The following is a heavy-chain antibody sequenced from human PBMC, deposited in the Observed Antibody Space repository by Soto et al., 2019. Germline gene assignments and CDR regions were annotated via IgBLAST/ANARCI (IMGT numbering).Heavy chain of an antibody. D-gene: IGHD3-10*01. Sequence: SETLSRTWTVSGSSVRGYYWTWIRKPPGKGLEWIGYIYYTGRTKYNPFLKSRGAISVDTSENQFSLKLSSVTAADTAVDYCGGEVSSHGSKYFDSCRQRPLFTASS. V-gene: IGHV4-59*02. CDR3: GGEVSSHGSKYFDS. CDR2: IYYTGRT. J-gene: IGHJ4*02. CDR1: GSSVRGYY.